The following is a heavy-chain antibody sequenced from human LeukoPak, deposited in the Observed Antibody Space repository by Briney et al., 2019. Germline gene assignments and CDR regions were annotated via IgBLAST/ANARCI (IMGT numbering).Heavy chain of an antibody. Sequence: GGCLRLSCAASGFTFSSYAMSWVRQAPGKGLEWVSAISGSGGSTYYADSVKGRFTISRDNSKNTVSLQMNSLRAEDTALYYCARDLDWGAFDAWGQGTLVTVSS. CDR2: ISGSGGST. V-gene: IGHV3-23*01. D-gene: IGHD3-9*01. CDR1: GFTFSSYA. CDR3: ARDLDWGAFDA. J-gene: IGHJ5*02.